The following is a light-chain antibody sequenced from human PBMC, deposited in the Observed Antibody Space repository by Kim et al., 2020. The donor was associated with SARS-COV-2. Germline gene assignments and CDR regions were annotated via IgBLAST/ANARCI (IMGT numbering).Light chain of an antibody. Sequence: NFMLTQPHSVSESPGKTVTISCTRSSGSIASNYVQWYQQRPGSAPTTVIYEDNQRPSGVPDRFSGSIDSSSNSASLTISRLKTEDEADYYCQSYDSSNHAVFGGGTQLTVL. J-gene: IGLJ3*02. CDR2: EDN. CDR3: QSYDSSNHAV. CDR1: SGSIASNY. V-gene: IGLV6-57*04.